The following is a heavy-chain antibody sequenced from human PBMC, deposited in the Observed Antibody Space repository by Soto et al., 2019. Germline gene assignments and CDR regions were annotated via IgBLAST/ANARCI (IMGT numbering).Heavy chain of an antibody. CDR3: ARDRVSIAAAGDPYYFDY. CDR1: GFTFSSYS. D-gene: IGHD6-13*01. V-gene: IGHV3-48*01. J-gene: IGHJ4*02. Sequence: GGSLRLSCAASGFTFSSYSMNWVRQAPGKGLEWVSYISSSSSTIYYADSVKGRFTISRDNAKNSLYLQMNSLRAEDTAVYYWARDRVSIAAAGDPYYFDYWGQGTLVTVSS. CDR2: ISSSSSTI.